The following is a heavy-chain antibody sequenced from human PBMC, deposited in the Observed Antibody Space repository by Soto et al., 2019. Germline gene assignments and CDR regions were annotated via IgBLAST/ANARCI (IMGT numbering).Heavy chain of an antibody. CDR1: GYSFTSYW. Sequence: PGECLKISCKGSGYSFTSYWIGWVRQMPGKGLEWMGIIYPGDSDTRYSPSFQGQVTISADKSISTAYLQWSSLKASDTAIYYFARRNGPTLTNWFDPWGQGTLVTVSS. J-gene: IGHJ5*02. D-gene: IGHD3-9*01. CDR2: IYPGDSDT. V-gene: IGHV5-51*01. CDR3: ARRNGPTLTNWFDP.